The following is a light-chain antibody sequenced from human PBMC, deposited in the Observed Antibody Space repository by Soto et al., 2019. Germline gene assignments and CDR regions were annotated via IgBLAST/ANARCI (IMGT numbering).Light chain of an antibody. V-gene: IGLV1-47*01. J-gene: IGLJ3*02. CDR1: SSNIGSNF. CDR3: AAWDNSLSGWV. CDR2: RND. Sequence: HSVLTQSPSASGTPGQRVTISCSGSSSNIGSNFVYWYQQFPGTAPKLLIYRNDERPSGVPDRFSGSKSGTSASLAISGLRSEDEADYYCAAWDNSLSGWVFGGGTKVTVL.